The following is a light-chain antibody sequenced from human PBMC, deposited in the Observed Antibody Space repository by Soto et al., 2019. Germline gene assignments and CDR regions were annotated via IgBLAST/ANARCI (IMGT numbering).Light chain of an antibody. CDR2: QDS. CDR1: NLGDKY. V-gene: IGLV3-1*01. CDR3: QAWDSSTAV. Sequence: SSELTQPPSVSVSPGQTASITCSGDNLGDKYACWYQQKQGQSPVLVIYQDSKRPSGIPERFSGSNSGNTATLTISGTHDMDEAYYCCQAWDSSTAVFGGGTKLTVL. J-gene: IGLJ2*01.